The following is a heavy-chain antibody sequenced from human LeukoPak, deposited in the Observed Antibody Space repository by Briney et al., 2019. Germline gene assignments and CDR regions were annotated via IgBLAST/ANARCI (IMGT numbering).Heavy chain of an antibody. Sequence: SETLSLTCNVSSGSISSYYWSWIRQPPGKGLEWIGYIYYSGSTNYNPSLKSRVTISVDTSKKQFSLKVSSVTAADTAVYFCARGRGYTYGIDAFDIWGQGTMVTVSS. CDR1: SGSISSYY. V-gene: IGHV4-59*01. J-gene: IGHJ3*02. D-gene: IGHD5-18*01. CDR3: ARGRGYTYGIDAFDI. CDR2: IYYSGST.